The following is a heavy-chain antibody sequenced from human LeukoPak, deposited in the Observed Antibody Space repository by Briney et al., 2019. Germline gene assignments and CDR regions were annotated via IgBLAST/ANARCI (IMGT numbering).Heavy chain of an antibody. Sequence: PGGSLRLSCAASGFTFSNYWMHWVRQAPGKALVWVSHINSDGSGTSYADSVKGRFTISRDNAKNTLYLQMNSLRAEDTAVYYCARRKLYSAYDPIDYWGQGTLVTVS. CDR3: ARRKLYSAYDPIDY. J-gene: IGHJ4*02. D-gene: IGHD5-12*01. CDR2: INSDGSGT. CDR1: GFTFSNYW. V-gene: IGHV3-74*01.